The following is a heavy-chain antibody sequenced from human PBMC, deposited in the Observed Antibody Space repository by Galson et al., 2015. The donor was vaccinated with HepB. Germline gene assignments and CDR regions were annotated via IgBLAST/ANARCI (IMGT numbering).Heavy chain of an antibody. CDR2: ISYDGSNK. Sequence: SLRLSCAASGFTFSSYGMHWVRQAPGKGLEWVAVISYDGSNKYYADSVKGRFTISRDNSKNTLYLQMNSLRAEDTAVYYCAKGKTATVVTFWGQGTMVTVSS. CDR3: AKGKTATVVTF. D-gene: IGHD4-23*01. J-gene: IGHJ3*01. CDR1: GFTFSSYG. V-gene: IGHV3-30*18.